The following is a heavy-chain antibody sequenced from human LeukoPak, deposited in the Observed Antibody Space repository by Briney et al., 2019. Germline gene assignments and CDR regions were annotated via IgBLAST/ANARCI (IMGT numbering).Heavy chain of an antibody. V-gene: IGHV3-23*01. J-gene: IGHJ4*02. CDR1: GFTFSSYA. CDR2: ISDAGAIT. CDR3: ARGGTTWHGFDS. Sequence: GGSLRLSCAASGFTFSSYAMSWVRQAPGKGLEWVSGISDAGAITYYADSVKGRFTISRSQSANTLYLQMDSLRVEDTSLYYCARGGTTWHGFDSWGQGTLVTVSS. D-gene: IGHD1-14*01.